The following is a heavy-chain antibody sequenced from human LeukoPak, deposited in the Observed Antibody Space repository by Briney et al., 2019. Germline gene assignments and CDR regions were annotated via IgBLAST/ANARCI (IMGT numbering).Heavy chain of an antibody. CDR3: GRSMYYYYMDV. CDR1: GFTFSSYW. V-gene: IGHV3-7*03. CDR2: IKQDGSEK. J-gene: IGHJ6*03. Sequence: GGSLRLSCAASGFTFSSYWMSWVRQAPGKGLEWVANIKQDGSEKYYVDSVKGRFTISRDNAKNSLYLQMNSLRAEDTALYYCGRSMYYYYMDVWGKGTTVTVSS. D-gene: IGHD2-8*01.